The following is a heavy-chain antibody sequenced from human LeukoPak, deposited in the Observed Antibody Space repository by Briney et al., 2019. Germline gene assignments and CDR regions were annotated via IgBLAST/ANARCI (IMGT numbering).Heavy chain of an antibody. CDR3: TRHPAEGDY. CDR1: GVIFSEYY. Sequence: GGSLRLSCAASGVIFSEYYMSWIRQAPGKGLEWVSYISGSSDNTNYADSVKGRFTISRDNAKNSLYLQMNSLRDEDTAVYYCTRHPAEGDYWGQGTLVTVSS. D-gene: IGHD2-15*01. V-gene: IGHV3-11*03. J-gene: IGHJ4*02. CDR2: ISGSSDNT.